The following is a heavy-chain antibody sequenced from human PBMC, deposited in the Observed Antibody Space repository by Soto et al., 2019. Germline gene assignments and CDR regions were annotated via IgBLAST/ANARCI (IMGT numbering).Heavy chain of an antibody. Sequence: EVQLLESGGGLVQPGGSLRLSCAASGFTFSRYAMSWVRQAPGKGLEWVSAISGSDGSTYYADSVKGRFTISRDNSRNPLYLQMNSLRAEDTSVYYCAKGGDYGSGLFDPWGQGTLVTVSS. D-gene: IGHD3-10*01. CDR1: GFTFSRYA. CDR2: ISGSDGST. J-gene: IGHJ5*02. V-gene: IGHV3-23*01. CDR3: AKGGDYGSGLFDP.